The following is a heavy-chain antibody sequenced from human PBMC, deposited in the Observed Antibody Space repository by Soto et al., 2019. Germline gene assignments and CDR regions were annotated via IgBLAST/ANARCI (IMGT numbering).Heavy chain of an antibody. CDR1: GGSISTGGYY. Sequence: QVQLQESGPGLVKPSQTLSLTCTVSGGSISTGGYYWSWIRQHPGRGLEWIGYIYHSGMTFSNPSLQSRVAISIDTSKNKFSRKLSSVTAADTAVYYCATVRCELHDAFDIWGQGTMVSVSS. V-gene: IGHV4-31*03. CDR3: ATVRCELHDAFDI. D-gene: IGHD1-7*01. J-gene: IGHJ3*02. CDR2: IYHSGMT.